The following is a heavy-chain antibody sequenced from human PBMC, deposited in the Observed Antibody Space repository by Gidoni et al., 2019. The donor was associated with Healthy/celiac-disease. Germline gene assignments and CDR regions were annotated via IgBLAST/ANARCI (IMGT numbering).Heavy chain of an antibody. D-gene: IGHD4-17*01. CDR1: GGSLSSSSYY. J-gene: IGHJ4*02. CDR3: ASPIFSNGDYDY. V-gene: IGHV4-39*01. Sequence: QLQLQESGPGLVKPSETLSLTCTVSGGSLSSSSYYWGWIRQPPGKGLEWIVSIYYSGSTYYNPSLKSRVTISVDTSKNQFSLKLSSVTAADTAVYYCASPIFSNGDYDYWGQGTLVTVSS. CDR2: IYYSGST.